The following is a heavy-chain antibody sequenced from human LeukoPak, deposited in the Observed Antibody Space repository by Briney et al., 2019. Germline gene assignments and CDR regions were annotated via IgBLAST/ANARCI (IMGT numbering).Heavy chain of an antibody. Sequence: SETLSLTCTVSSGSFSTEYWSWIRQPPGKGLEWIGDIYYSVSTTYNPPLTSRVTMSVDRSKKQISLNLGSVTAADTAVYYCARAHESSGEGAFDIWGQGTLVTVSS. CDR3: ARAHESSGEGAFDI. D-gene: IGHD3-22*01. CDR1: SGSFSTEY. V-gene: IGHV4-59*13. CDR2: IYYSVST. J-gene: IGHJ3*02.